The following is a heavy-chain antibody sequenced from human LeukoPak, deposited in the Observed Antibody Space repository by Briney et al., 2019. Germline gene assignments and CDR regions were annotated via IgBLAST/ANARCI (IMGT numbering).Heavy chain of an antibody. CDR1: GYSFTNYW. D-gene: IGHD2-15*01. CDR2: IYPGDSDT. V-gene: IGHV5-51*01. CDR3: ARAIVVVVAATEWFDP. Sequence: GESLKISCKCSGYSFTNYWIGWVRQMPGKGLEWMGIIYPGDSDTRYSPSFQGQVTISADKSITTAYLQWSSLKASDTAMYYCARAIVVVVAATEWFDPWGQGTLVTVSS. J-gene: IGHJ5*02.